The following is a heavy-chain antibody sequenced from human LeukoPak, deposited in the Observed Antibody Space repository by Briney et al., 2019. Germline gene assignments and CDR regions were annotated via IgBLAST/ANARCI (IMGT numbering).Heavy chain of an antibody. CDR2: ISYDGINK. Sequence: GGSLRLSCAASGFTFSSYGMHWVRQAPGKGLEWVAGISYDGINKYYVDSVKGRFTISRDNSKNTLYLQMNSLRAEDTAVYYCATDQAPYSNSWGGVDYWGQGTLVTVSS. CDR1: GFTFSSYG. D-gene: IGHD4-11*01. J-gene: IGHJ4*02. CDR3: ATDQAPYSNSWGGVDY. V-gene: IGHV3-30*03.